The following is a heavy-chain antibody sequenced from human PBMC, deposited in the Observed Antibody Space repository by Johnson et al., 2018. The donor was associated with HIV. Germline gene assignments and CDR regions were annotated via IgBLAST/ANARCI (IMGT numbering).Heavy chain of an antibody. CDR3: AKDWARIAAAQFDI. J-gene: IGHJ3*02. CDR2: FSSSGSTI. CDR1: GFTFDDYA. V-gene: IGHV3-48*03. D-gene: IGHD6-13*01. Sequence: VQLVESGGGLVQPGRSLRLSCAASGFTFDDYAMHWVRQAPGKGLEWVSYFSSSGSTIYYADSVKGRFTISRDNAKNSLYLQMNSLRAEDTAVYYCAKDWARIAAAQFDIWGQGTMVTVSS.